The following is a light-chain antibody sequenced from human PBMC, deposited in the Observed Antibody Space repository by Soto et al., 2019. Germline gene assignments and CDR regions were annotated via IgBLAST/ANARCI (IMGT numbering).Light chain of an antibody. J-gene: IGKJ1*01. Sequence: DIQMTQSPSTLSASVGDRVTITCRASQSISSWLAWYQQKPGKAPKILIYKASSLESGVPPRFSGSGSGTEFTLTISSLQPDDFATYYCQQYNSFPTFGQGTKVEIK. V-gene: IGKV1-5*03. CDR2: KAS. CDR1: QSISSW. CDR3: QQYNSFPT.